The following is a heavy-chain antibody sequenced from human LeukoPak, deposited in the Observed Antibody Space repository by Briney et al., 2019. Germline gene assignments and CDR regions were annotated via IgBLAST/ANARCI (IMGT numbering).Heavy chain of an antibody. Sequence: PGGSLRLSCAASGFTFSSYAMGWVRQAPGKGLEWVSAIGCSGGNKYYADSVKGRFTISRDNSKNTLYLQMNSLRAEDTALYYCARDPGVVAFHYFDYWGQGTLVTVSS. CDR2: IGCSGGNK. CDR3: ARDPGVVAFHYFDY. D-gene: IGHD3-3*01. V-gene: IGHV3-23*01. J-gene: IGHJ4*02. CDR1: GFTFSSYA.